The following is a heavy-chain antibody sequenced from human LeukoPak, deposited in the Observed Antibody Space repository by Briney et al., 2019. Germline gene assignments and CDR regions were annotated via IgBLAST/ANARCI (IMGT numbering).Heavy chain of an antibody. D-gene: IGHD2-2*01. Sequence: SQTLSLTCTVSGGSISSGDYYWSWIRQPPGKGLEWIGYIYYSGSTYYNPSLRSRGTISVDPSKTQFSLELRSVTAADTAVYYCARQGPYCSTFNCYEALGYYYYIDVWGKGTTVTVSS. CDR2: IYYSGST. V-gene: IGHV4-30-4*01. CDR3: ARQGPYCSTFNCYEALGYYYYIDV. CDR1: GGSISSGDYY. J-gene: IGHJ6*03.